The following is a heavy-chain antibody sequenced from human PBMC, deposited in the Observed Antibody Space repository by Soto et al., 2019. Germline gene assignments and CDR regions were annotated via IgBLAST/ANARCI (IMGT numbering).Heavy chain of an antibody. CDR1: GFTFTSSD. CDR2: IVVGSGNT. D-gene: IGHD2-15*01. Sequence: SVKVSCKASGFTFTSSDMQRVRQARGQRLEWIGWIVVGSGNTNYAQKFQERVTITRDMSTSTAYMELSSLRSEDTAVYYCAADFYCSGGSCYPNFDYWGQGTLVTVSS. J-gene: IGHJ4*02. V-gene: IGHV1-58*02. CDR3: AADFYCSGGSCYPNFDY.